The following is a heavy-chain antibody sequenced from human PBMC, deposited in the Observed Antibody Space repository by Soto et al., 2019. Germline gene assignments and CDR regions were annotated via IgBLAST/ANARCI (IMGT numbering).Heavy chain of an antibody. CDR3: ARDYADGYYYFDL. Sequence: QVQLVESGGGVVQPGRSLRLSCAASGFTFSDYTMHWVRQAPGKELEWVALMSSDGGNTHYTDSVKGRFTISRDNSKNTLYPQMDSLTPEDTTVYYCARDYADGYYYFDLWGQGTLVTVSS. CDR1: GFTFSDYT. V-gene: IGHV3-30-3*01. J-gene: IGHJ4*02. CDR2: MSSDGGNT. D-gene: IGHD5-12*01.